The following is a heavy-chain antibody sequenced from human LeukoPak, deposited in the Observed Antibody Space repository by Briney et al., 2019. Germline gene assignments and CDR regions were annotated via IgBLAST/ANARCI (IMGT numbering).Heavy chain of an antibody. Sequence: LSLTCTVSGGSISSYYWSWIRQAPGKGLEWVSYISSSGSTIYYADSVKGRFTISRDNAKNSLYLQMNSLRAEDTAVYYCARDSAGRLDWGQGTLVTVSS. CDR1: GGSISSYY. CDR3: ARDSAGRLD. D-gene: IGHD6-19*01. CDR2: ISSSGSTI. J-gene: IGHJ4*02. V-gene: IGHV3-11*01.